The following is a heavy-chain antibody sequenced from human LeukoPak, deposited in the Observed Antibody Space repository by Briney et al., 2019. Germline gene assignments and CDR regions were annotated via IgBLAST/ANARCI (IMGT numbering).Heavy chain of an antibody. CDR3: ASKPITIFGVVDYFDY. J-gene: IGHJ4*02. Sequence: SETLSLTCAVSGYSISSGYYWGWIRPPPGKGLEWIGSIYHSGSTYYNPSLKSRVTISVDTAKNHFSLKLSSVTAADTAVYYCASKPITIFGVVDYFDYWGQGTLVTVSS. D-gene: IGHD3-3*01. CDR1: GYSISSGYY. V-gene: IGHV4-38-2*01. CDR2: IYHSGST.